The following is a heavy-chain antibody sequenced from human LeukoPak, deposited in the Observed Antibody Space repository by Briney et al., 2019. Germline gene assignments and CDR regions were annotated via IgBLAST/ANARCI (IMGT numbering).Heavy chain of an antibody. Sequence: GASVKVSCKASGYTLTGYYMHWVRQAPGQGLEWMGWINPNSGGTNYAQKFQGRVTITRNTSITTAYMELSSLRSEDTAVYYCARGPSITLIRGGQWYYYMDVWGKGTTVTISS. J-gene: IGHJ6*03. CDR1: GYTLTGYY. CDR3: ARGPSITLIRGGQWYYYMDV. V-gene: IGHV1-2*02. CDR2: INPNSGGT. D-gene: IGHD3-10*01.